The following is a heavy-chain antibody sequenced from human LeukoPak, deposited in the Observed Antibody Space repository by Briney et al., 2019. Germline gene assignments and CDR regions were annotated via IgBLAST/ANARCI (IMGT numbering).Heavy chain of an antibody. CDR1: GGSFSGYY. Sequence: TETLSLTCAVYGGSFSGYYWSWIRQPPGKGLEWIGEINHSGSTNYNPSLKSRVTISVDTSKNQFSLKLSSVTAADTAVYYCAEVERRNYWGQGTLVTVSS. J-gene: IGHJ4*02. V-gene: IGHV4-34*01. CDR2: INHSGST. CDR3: AEVERRNY. D-gene: IGHD1-1*01.